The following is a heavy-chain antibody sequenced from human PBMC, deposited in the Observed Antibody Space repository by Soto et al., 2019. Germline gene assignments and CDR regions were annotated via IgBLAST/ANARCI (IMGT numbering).Heavy chain of an antibody. CDR3: AHNGRETGFVSDL. V-gene: IGHV2-5*02. CDR2: IYWDDDK. Sequence: QITLKESGPTLVKPTQTLTLTCTFSGFSLTTNGVGVDWVRQPPGKALEWLAVIYWDDDKRYSPSLENRLTITKDTSKNQVVLTISYMDPVDTATYYCAHNGRETGFVSDLWGQGTLVTVSS. J-gene: IGHJ5*02. CDR1: GFSLTTNGVG. D-gene: IGHD3-10*02.